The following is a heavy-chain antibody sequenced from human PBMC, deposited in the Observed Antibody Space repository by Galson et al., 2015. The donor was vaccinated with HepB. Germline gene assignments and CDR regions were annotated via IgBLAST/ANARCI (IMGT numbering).Heavy chain of an antibody. J-gene: IGHJ6*02. CDR2: ISSSGSTI. D-gene: IGHD4-11*01. CDR1: GFTFSDYY. CDR3: ARVKVPSNYVPGVYGMDV. Sequence: SLRLSCAASGFTFSDYYMSWIRQAPGKGLEWVSYISSSGSTIYYADSVKGRFTISRDNAKNSLYLQMNSLRAEDTAVYYCARVKVPSNYVPGVYGMDVWGQGTTVTVSS. V-gene: IGHV3-11*01.